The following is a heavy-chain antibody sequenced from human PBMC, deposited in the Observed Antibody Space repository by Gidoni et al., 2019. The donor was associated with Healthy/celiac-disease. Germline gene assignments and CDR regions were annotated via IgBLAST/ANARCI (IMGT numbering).Heavy chain of an antibody. J-gene: IGHJ5*02. CDR1: GYNFTSLD. CDR3: ARARGYCSRTCCSGNGHDWFDP. V-gene: IGHV1-3*01. Sequence: QVQLAQSGAEVKKPGASVKVSCKASGYNFTSLDMHLVRQAPGKRLEWMGWINAGNGNTQYSQRFQGRVPITRDTSASTAYMELSSLRSEDTAVYYCARARGYCSRTCCSGNGHDWFDPWGQGTLVTVSS. D-gene: IGHD2-2*01. CDR2: INAGNGNT.